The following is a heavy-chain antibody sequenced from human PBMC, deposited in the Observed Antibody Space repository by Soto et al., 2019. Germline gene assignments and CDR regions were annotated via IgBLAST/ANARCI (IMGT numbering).Heavy chain of an antibody. CDR1: GFTFTDYA. CDR2: SSGSGGST. D-gene: IGHD1-26*01. CDR3: ATVWDLYFPY. V-gene: IGHV3-23*01. J-gene: IGHJ4*02. Sequence: EVQLLESGGDLVQPGGSLRLSCTASGFTFTDYAMTWVRQAPGKGLEWVSTSSGSGGSTFYADSVKVRFTITRDNSKNPPYVQLNSLRADDTAVYYCATVWDLYFPYWGPGTQVTVSS.